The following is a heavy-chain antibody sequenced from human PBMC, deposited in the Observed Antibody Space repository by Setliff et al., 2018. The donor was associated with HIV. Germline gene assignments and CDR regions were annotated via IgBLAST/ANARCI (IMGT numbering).Heavy chain of an antibody. CDR2: INTSGRTK. D-gene: IGHD2-15*01. V-gene: IGHV3-48*03. CDR1: GFTFSSYE. CDR3: ARAGVVEGYYYYYYMDV. J-gene: IGHJ6*03. Sequence: GGSLRLSCAASGFTFSSYEMNWVRQAPGKGLELVSYINTSGRTKYYADSVKGRFTISRDNAENSLYLQMNSLRAEDTAVYYCARAGVVEGYYYYYYMDVWGKGTTVTVSS.